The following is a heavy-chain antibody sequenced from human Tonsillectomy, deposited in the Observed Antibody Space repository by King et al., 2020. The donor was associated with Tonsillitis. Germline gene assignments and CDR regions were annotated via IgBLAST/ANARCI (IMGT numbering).Heavy chain of an antibody. CDR3: ARGQGHFGVGGAFYF. D-gene: IGHD3-16*01. CDR2: MSYDGSNK. J-gene: IGHJ3*01. V-gene: IGHV3-30*04. CDR1: GFTFSSYA. Sequence: VQLVESGGGVVQPGRSLRLSCAASGFTFSSYAMHWVRQAPGKGLEWVAVMSYDGSNKDYGDSVKGRFTISRDNSKNTVYLQMNSLRVEDTAVYYCARGQGHFGVGGAFYFWGQGKMVPVPS.